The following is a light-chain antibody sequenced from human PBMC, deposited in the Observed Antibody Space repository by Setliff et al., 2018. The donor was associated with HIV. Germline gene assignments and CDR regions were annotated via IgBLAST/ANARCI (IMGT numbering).Light chain of an antibody. CDR3: SSYTSSSTFYV. CDR2: DVS. CDR1: SGDVGGYNY. Sequence: QSVLTQPASVSGSPGQSITISCTGTSGDVGGYNYVSWYQQHPGKAPKLMIYDVSNRPSGISNRFCGSKSGNTASLTISGLQAEDEADYYCSSYTSSSTFYVFGTGTKVTV. V-gene: IGLV2-14*03. J-gene: IGLJ1*01.